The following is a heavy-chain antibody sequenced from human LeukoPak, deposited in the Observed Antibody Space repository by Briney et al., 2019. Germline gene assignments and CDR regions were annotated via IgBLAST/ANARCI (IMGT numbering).Heavy chain of an antibody. J-gene: IGHJ5*02. CDR3: ARGRVYCSSTSCSLSWFDP. V-gene: IGHV1-2*02. Sequence: GASVKVSCKTSGYTFTDYYMHWVRQAPGQGLEWMGWINPNSGGTNYAQKFQGRVTMTRDTSISTAYMELSRLRSDDTVVYYCARGRVYCSSTSCSLSWFDPWGQGTRVTVSS. CDR2: INPNSGGT. CDR1: GYTFTDYY. D-gene: IGHD2-2*01.